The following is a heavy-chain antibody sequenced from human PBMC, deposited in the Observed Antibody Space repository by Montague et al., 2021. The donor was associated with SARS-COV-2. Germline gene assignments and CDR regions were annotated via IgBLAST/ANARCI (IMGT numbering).Heavy chain of an antibody. CDR3: AKDRQLVGDDAFDI. Sequence: SLRLSCAASGFTFSSYAMIWVRQAPGKGLEWVSTISSTGGSTYYADSVKGRFIISRDNSRNTVYMQMNNLRAEDTAVYYCAKDRQLVGDDAFDIWGQGIMVTASS. D-gene: IGHD6-13*01. J-gene: IGHJ3*02. CDR2: ISSTGGST. CDR1: GFTFSSYA. V-gene: IGHV3-23*01.